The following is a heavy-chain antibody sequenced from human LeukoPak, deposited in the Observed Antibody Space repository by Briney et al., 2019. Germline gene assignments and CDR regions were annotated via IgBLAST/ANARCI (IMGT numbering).Heavy chain of an antibody. J-gene: IGHJ5*02. CDR1: GVTFSSYA. Sequence: PGGSLRLSCAASGVTFSSYAMHWVRQAPGKGLEWVAVISYDGSNKYYADSVKGRFTISRDNSKNTLYLQMNSLRAEDTAVYYCARASYPMARFLEIDPWGQGTLVTVSS. CDR3: ARASYPMARFLEIDP. CDR2: ISYDGSNK. D-gene: IGHD3-10*01. V-gene: IGHV3-30*04.